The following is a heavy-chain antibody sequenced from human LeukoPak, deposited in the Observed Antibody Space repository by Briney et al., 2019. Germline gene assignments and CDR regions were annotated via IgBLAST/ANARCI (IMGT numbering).Heavy chain of an antibody. CDR3: ARVTLFLEWLGHMDV. CDR1: GYTFTSYG. D-gene: IGHD3-3*01. CDR2: ISAYNGNT. J-gene: IGHJ6*03. Sequence: ASVKVSCKASGYTFTSYGTSWVRQAPRQGLEWMGWISAYNGNTNYAQNLQGRVTMTTDTSTSTAYMELTSLRSDDTAVYYCARVTLFLEWLGHMDVWGKGTTVTVSS. V-gene: IGHV1-18*01.